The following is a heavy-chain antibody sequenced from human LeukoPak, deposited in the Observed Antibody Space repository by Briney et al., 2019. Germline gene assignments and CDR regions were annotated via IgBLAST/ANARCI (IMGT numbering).Heavy chain of an antibody. D-gene: IGHD3-10*01. CDR2: INHSGST. J-gene: IGHJ6*04. CDR1: GGSFSGYY. CDR3: ARGGNGLWFGKYYYYYGMDV. Sequence: PSETLSLTCAVYGGSFSGYYWSWIHQPPGKGLEWIGEINHSGSTNYNPSLKSRVTISVDTSKNQFSLKLSSVTAADTAVYYCARGGNGLWFGKYYYYYGMDVWGKGTTVTVSS. V-gene: IGHV4-34*01.